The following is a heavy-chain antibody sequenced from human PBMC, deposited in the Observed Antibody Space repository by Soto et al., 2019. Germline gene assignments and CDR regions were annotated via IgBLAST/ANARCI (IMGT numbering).Heavy chain of an antibody. J-gene: IGHJ4*02. CDR1: GYSFTIYG. Sequence: QVQLVQSGTEVKKPGASVRVSCKASGYSFTIYGITWVRQAPGQGLEWMGWISTYDGNTNYAQNLQGRVTMTTDTSTSTAYKELRSLRSDDTAVYYCARDRGRSCIGGSCPFDYWGQGTLVTVSS. D-gene: IGHD2-15*01. V-gene: IGHV1-18*01. CDR2: ISTYDGNT. CDR3: ARDRGRSCIGGSCPFDY.